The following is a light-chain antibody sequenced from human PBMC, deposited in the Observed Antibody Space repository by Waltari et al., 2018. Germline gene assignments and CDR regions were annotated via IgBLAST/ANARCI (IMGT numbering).Light chain of an antibody. CDR1: QNINRF. CDR3: QKYGTLPAT. V-gene: IGKV3-20*01. CDR2: DAS. Sequence: FTLPPATLLLSPGEGATLSCRASQNINRFLAWYQQKPGQAPRLLIYDASTRATGIPDRFSGSGSGTDFSLTISRLEPEDFAVYYCQKYGTLPATFGQGTKVEIK. J-gene: IGKJ1*01.